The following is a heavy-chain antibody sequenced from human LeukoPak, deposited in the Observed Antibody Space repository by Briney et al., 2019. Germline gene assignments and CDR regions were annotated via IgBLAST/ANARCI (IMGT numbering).Heavy chain of an antibody. V-gene: IGHV3-74*01. J-gene: IGHJ3*02. Sequence: GGSLRLSCAASGFTFSNFWMHWVRQVPGEGLVWVARSNNKGTETVYADSVKGRFTISRNNAKNTLYLQMNSLRAEDTAIYYCARGSFGPDIWGQGTMVTVSS. CDR3: ARGSFGPDI. D-gene: IGHD3/OR15-3a*01. CDR1: GFTFSNFW. CDR2: SNNKGTET.